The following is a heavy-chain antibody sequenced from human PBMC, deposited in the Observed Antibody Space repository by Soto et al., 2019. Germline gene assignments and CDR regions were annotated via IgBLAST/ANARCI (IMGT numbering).Heavy chain of an antibody. CDR2: ISSSGSTI. CDR3: ARGRYYYDSSGYYFSPGFDP. V-gene: IGHV3-48*03. D-gene: IGHD3-22*01. CDR1: GFTFSSYE. Sequence: LRLSCAASGFTFSSYEMNWVRQAPGKGLEWVSYISSSGSTIYYADSVKGRFTISRDNAKNSLYLQMNSLRAEDTAVYYCARGRYYYDSSGYYFSPGFDPWGQGTLVTVSS. J-gene: IGHJ5*02.